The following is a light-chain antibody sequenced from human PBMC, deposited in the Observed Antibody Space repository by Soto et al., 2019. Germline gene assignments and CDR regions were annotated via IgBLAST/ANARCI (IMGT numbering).Light chain of an antibody. J-gene: IGKJ2*01. CDR2: DAS. CDR3: LQRCNWSCMYF. Sequence: EIVLTQSPATLSLSPGERATLSCRASQSISSYLAWYQQKPGQAPRLLIYDASNRATGIPARFSGSWSGTDINSNIRSLEPEDFALNYCLQRCNWSCMYFLGRWTKLES. V-gene: IGKV3-11*01. CDR1: QSISSY.